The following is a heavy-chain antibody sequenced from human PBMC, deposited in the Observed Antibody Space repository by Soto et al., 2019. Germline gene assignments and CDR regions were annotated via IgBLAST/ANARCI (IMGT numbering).Heavy chain of an antibody. CDR1: GFTFSSYG. CDR3: ARGSPGYYYGSGSSPRRISYSYYMDV. V-gene: IGHV3-33*01. J-gene: IGHJ6*03. CDR2: IWYDGSNK. D-gene: IGHD3-10*01. Sequence: QVRLVESGGGVVQPGRSLRLSCAASGFTFSSYGMHWVRQAPGKGLEWVAVIWYDGSNKYYADSVKGRFTISRDNSKNTLYLQMNSRRAEDTAVYYCARGSPGYYYGSGSSPRRISYSYYMDVWGKGTTVTVSS.